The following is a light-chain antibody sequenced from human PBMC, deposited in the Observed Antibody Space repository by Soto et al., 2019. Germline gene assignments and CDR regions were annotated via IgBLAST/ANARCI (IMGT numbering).Light chain of an antibody. V-gene: IGKV3-20*01. CDR1: QTFSNSF. Sequence: EIVLTQSPATLSLSPGERATLSCRASQTFSNSFLSWFQQIPGQAPRLLIYGASMRATGIPDRFSGSGSGTDFTLTISRLEPEDFAVYYCQQCGSSSTLGQGTRLEIK. CDR2: GAS. J-gene: IGKJ5*01. CDR3: QQCGSSST.